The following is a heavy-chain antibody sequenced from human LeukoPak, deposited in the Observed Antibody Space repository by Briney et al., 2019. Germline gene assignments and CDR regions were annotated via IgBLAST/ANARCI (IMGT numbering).Heavy chain of an antibody. Sequence: PSETLSLPCTVSVGSISLGDYYCSWVRQPPGKGLGWIGYLYYRGRTYYNPSLKSQVTISVDTSKNQFSLKLSSVTAAETAVYYCAILVIPMSAFNSGGEGTLVT. CDR3: AILVIPMSAFNS. CDR1: VGSISLGDYY. J-gene: IGHJ3*02. D-gene: IGHD3-9*01. CDR2: LYYRGRT. V-gene: IGHV4-30-4*01.